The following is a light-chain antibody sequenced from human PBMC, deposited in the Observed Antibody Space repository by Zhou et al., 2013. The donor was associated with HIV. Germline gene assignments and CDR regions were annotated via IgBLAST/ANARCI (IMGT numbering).Light chain of an antibody. CDR3: QHRTTSPPGVT. CDR1: QSVRSNY. J-gene: IGKJ4*01. V-gene: IGKV3D-20*02. CDR2: GAS. Sequence: EIVLTQSPGTLSLSPGERATLSCRASQSVRSNYLAWYQQKPGQAPRLLISGASSRATGIPDRFSGSGSGTDFTLTISSLEPEDFAVYYCQHRTTSPPGVTFGGGTKVQIK.